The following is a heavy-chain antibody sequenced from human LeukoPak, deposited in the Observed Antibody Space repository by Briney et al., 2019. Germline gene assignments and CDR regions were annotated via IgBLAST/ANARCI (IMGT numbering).Heavy chain of an antibody. Sequence: XASETLSPTCTVSGGSLSSYYWTWIRQPPGKGLEWIGYIYYTGSTSYNPSLKSRVTISVQTSKNQFSLKLSSVTAADTAVYYCARGLNRNDYGDYGFWGQGTLVTVSS. CDR2: IYYTGST. D-gene: IGHD4-17*01. CDR1: GGSLSSYY. V-gene: IGHV4-59*01. CDR3: ARGLNRNDYGDYGF. J-gene: IGHJ4*02.